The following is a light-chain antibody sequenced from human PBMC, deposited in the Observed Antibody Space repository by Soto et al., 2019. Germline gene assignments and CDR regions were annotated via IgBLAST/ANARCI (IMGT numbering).Light chain of an antibody. V-gene: IGLV1-44*01. CDR1: SSNIGRNP. Sequence: QSVLTKPPSASGTPGQRVTISCSGSSSNIGRNPVDWDGPLPANAPKLLINSNNQRPSGVPDRFSGSQSGTSASRAISGLQSEDEAEYYCAAWDVGLTGYVFGTGTKLTVL. CDR2: SNN. J-gene: IGLJ1*01. CDR3: AAWDVGLTGYV.